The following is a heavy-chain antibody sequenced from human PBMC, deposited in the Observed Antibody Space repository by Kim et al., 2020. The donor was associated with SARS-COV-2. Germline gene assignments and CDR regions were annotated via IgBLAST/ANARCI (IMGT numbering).Heavy chain of an antibody. V-gene: IGHV4-59*13. CDR3: ARKFGWGLEPEGWFDP. CDR2: IYYSGST. CDR1: GGSISSYY. J-gene: IGHJ5*02. Sequence: SETLSLTCTVSGGSISSYYWSWIRQPPGKGLEWIGYIYYSGSTNYNPSLKSRVTISVDTSKNQFSLKLSSVTAADTAVYYCARKFGWGLEPEGWFDPWGQGTLVTVSS. D-gene: IGHD3-10*01.